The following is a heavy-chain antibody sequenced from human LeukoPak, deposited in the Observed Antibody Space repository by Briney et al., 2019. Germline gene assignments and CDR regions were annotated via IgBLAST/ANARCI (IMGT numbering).Heavy chain of an antibody. CDR1: GYTFTGYY. D-gene: IGHD3-22*01. V-gene: IGHV1-2*02. CDR3: ARYYYDSSGYYYPFDY. Sequence: ASVKVSCKASGYTFTGYYMHWVRQAPGQGLEWMGWINPNSGGTNYAQKFQGRFTMTRDTSISTAYMELSRLRSDDTAVYYCARYYYDSSGYYYPFDYWGQGTLVTVSS. J-gene: IGHJ4*02. CDR2: INPNSGGT.